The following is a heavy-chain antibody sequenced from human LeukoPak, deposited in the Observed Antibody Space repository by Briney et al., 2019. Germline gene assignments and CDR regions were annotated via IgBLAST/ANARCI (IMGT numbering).Heavy chain of an antibody. Sequence: EASVKVSCKASGYTYTSYDINWVRQAPGQGLEWMGWMNPNSGNTGYAQKFQGRVTMTRNTSISTAYMELSRLRSEDTAVYYCATDKGEGNFDWLRYWGQGTLVTVSS. CDR3: ATDKGEGNFDWLRY. CDR2: MNPNSGNT. D-gene: IGHD3-9*01. V-gene: IGHV1-8*01. CDR1: GYTYTSYD. J-gene: IGHJ4*02.